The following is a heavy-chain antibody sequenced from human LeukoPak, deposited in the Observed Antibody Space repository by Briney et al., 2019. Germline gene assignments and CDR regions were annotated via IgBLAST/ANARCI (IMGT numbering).Heavy chain of an antibody. CDR1: GFTFSSYA. V-gene: IGHV3-64*02. CDR3: ARGEPLEGAAGEYFDY. Sequence: GGSLRLSCAASGFTFSSYAMHWVRQAPGKGLEYVSAISSNGGSTYYADSVKGRFTISRDNSKNTLYLQMGSLRAEDMAVYYCARGEPLEGAAGEYFDYWGQGTLVTVSS. J-gene: IGHJ4*02. D-gene: IGHD6-13*01. CDR2: ISSNGGST.